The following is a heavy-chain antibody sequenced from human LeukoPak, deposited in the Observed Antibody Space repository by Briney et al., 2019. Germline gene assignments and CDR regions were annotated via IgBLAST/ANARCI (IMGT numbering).Heavy chain of an antibody. V-gene: IGHV4-38-2*02. Sequence: SETLSLTCTVSGYSISSGYYWGWIRPPPGKGLEWIGSIYHSGSTYYNPSLKSRVTISVDTSKNQFSLKLSSVTAADTAVYYCARKTSSWYSVGGNDAFDIWGQGTMVTVSS. J-gene: IGHJ3*02. CDR2: IYHSGST. CDR3: ARKTSSWYSVGGNDAFDI. CDR1: GYSISSGYY. D-gene: IGHD6-13*01.